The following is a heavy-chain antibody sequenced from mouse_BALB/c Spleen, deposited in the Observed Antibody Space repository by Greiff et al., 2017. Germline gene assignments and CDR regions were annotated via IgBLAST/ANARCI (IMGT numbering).Heavy chain of an antibody. D-gene: IGHD1-1*01. CDR2: ISYDGSN. Sequence: DVQLQESGPGLVKPSQSLSLTCSVTGYSITSGYYWNWIRQFPGNKLEWMGYISYDGSNNYNPSLKNRISITRDTSKNQFFLKLNSVTTEDTATYYCARETLLLSYYAMDYWGQGTSVTVSS. CDR3: ARETLLLSYYAMDY. V-gene: IGHV3-6*02. CDR1: GYSITSGYY. J-gene: IGHJ4*01.